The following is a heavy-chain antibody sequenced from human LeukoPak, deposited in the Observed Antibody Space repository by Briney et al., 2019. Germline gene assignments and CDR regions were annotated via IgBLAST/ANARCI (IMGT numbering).Heavy chain of an antibody. D-gene: IGHD2-2*01. CDR1: GYTLTELS. CDR3: ATDTLWYQRAQRAFDI. V-gene: IGHV1-24*01. Sequence: ASVKVSCKVSGYTLTELSMHWVRQAPGKGLEWMGGFDPEDGETIYAQKFQGRVTMTEDTSTDTAYMELSSLRSEDTAVYYCATDTLWYQRAQRAFDIWGQGTMVTVSS. CDR2: FDPEDGET. J-gene: IGHJ3*02.